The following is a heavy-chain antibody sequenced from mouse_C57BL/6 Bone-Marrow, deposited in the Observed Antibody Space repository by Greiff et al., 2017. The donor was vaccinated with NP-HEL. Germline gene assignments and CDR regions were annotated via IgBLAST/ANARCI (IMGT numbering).Heavy chain of an antibody. Sequence: EVKLVESGGGLVKPGGSLKLSCAASGFTFSSYAMSWVRQTPEKRLEWVATISDGGSYTYYPDNVKGRFTISIDNAKNNLYLQMRHLKYEDTAMYYCASLLWYFDVWGTGTTVTVSS. CDR2: ISDGGSYT. CDR3: ASLLWYFDV. V-gene: IGHV5-4*03. J-gene: IGHJ1*03. D-gene: IGHD1-2*01. CDR1: GFTFSSYA.